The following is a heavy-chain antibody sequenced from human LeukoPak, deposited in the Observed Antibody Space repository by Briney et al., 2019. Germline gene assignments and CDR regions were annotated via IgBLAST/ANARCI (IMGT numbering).Heavy chain of an antibody. CDR2: IYSGGST. V-gene: IGHV3-53*01. J-gene: IGHJ4*02. CDR3: ASGLPPGIIDY. Sequence: TGGSLSLSFAAPGFTVSSNYMTWVRQAPGKGLEWVSVIYSGGSTYYADSVKGRFTISRDDSKNTLYLQMNSLRAEDTAVYYCASGLPPGIIDYWGQGTLVTVSS. D-gene: IGHD1-14*01. CDR1: GFTVSSNY.